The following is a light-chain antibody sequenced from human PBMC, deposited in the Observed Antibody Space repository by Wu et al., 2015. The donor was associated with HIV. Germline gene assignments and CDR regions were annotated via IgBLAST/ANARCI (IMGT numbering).Light chain of an antibody. CDR2: AAS. CDR1: QGIGND. V-gene: IGKV1-6*01. J-gene: IGKJ1*01. CDR3: LQDYNYPWT. Sequence: AIQMTQSPSSLSASVGDRVTVTCRASQGIGNDLGWYQQKPGKAPKLLIYAASSLQSGVPSRFSGSGSGTDFTLIISSLQPEDFATYYCLQDYNYPWTFGQGTKV.